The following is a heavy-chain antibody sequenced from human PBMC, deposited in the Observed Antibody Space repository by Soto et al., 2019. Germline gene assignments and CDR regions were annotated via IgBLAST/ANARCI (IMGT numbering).Heavy chain of an antibody. J-gene: IGHJ3*02. D-gene: IGHD1-1*01. CDR2: INPANGVA. CDR1: GYTLTSHH. CDR3: ARGGGVGLDGSAAFDI. V-gene: IGHV1-46*01. Sequence: QVHLVQSGAEGKKPGASMKVSCTASGYTLTSHHVHWVRQAPGRRLEWMGSINPANGVAQYTARFQGRVIMTSDTSTSTVYMELRGLTSEDTAIFYCARGGGVGLDGSAAFDIWGQGTMVTASS.